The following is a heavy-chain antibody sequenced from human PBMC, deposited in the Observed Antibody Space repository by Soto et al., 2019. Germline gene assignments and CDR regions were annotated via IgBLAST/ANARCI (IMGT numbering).Heavy chain of an antibody. CDR1: RYTFTSYD. J-gene: IGHJ2*01. Sequence: ASVKVSCKASRYTFTSYDINWVRQATGQGLEWMGWMNANSGNTDYAQKFQGRVTMTTDTSMSTAYMELRSLRSDDTAVYYCAKGKSAVAGALDLWGRGTLVTVSS. CDR2: MNANSGNT. D-gene: IGHD6-19*01. V-gene: IGHV1-8*01. CDR3: AKGKSAVAGALDL.